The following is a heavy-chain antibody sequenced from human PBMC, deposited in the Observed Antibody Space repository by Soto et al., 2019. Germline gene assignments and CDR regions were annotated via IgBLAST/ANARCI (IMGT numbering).Heavy chain of an antibody. CDR1: GFTFDDYA. J-gene: IGHJ6*02. D-gene: IGHD2-2*02. CDR3: AKDMGCSSTSCYTGYYYYGMDV. CDR2: ISWNSGSI. Sequence: GGSPRLSCAASGFTFDDYAMHWVRQAPGKGLEWVSGISWNSGSIGYADSVKGRFTISRDNAKNSLYLQMNSLRAEDTALYYCAKDMGCSSTSCYTGYYYYGMDVWGQGTTVTVSS. V-gene: IGHV3-9*01.